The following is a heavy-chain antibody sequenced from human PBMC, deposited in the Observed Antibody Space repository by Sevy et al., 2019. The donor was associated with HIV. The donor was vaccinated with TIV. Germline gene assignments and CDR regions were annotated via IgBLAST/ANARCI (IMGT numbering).Heavy chain of an antibody. CDR1: GFTFSNYG. J-gene: IGHJ5*02. Sequence: GGSLRLSCAASGFTFSNYGMHWVRQAPGKGLEWVAVIWYDGSYKYYADSVKGRFTISRDNTKSTLYLQMNILRAEDTAVYYCAKTFAIFGVLMSPDFDPWGQGTLVTVSS. D-gene: IGHD3-3*01. CDR3: AKTFAIFGVLMSPDFDP. CDR2: IWYDGSYK. V-gene: IGHV3-33*06.